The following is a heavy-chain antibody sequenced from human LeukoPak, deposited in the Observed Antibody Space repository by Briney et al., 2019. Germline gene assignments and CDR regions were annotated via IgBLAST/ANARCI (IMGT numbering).Heavy chain of an antibody. CDR1: GGSISNSNW. V-gene: IGHV4-4*02. CDR2: IYHSGST. CDR3: ARTSGRRYYGSGIVSPDVYPYYYYYGMDV. J-gene: IGHJ6*02. D-gene: IGHD3-10*01. Sequence: SGTLSLTCAVSGGSISNSNWWSWVRQPPGKGLEWIGEIYHSGSTNYNPSLKSRVTISVDKSKNQFSLKLSSVTAADTAVYYCARTSGRRYYGSGIVSPDVYPYYYYYGMDVWGQGTTVTVSS.